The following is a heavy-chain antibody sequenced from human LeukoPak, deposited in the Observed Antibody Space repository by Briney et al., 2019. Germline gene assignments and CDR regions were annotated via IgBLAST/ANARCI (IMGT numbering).Heavy chain of an antibody. V-gene: IGHV3-23*01. Sequence: GGSLRLSCAGSGFTFSSYAMSWVRQAPGKGLEWVSTISGSGGAGTYYADSVKGRFTVSRDNSRNTLYLPMISLRAEDTAVYYCVKDRGGSPFYGMDVWGQGTTVTVSS. D-gene: IGHD1-26*01. CDR1: GFTFSSYA. CDR3: VKDRGGSPFYGMDV. CDR2: ISGSGGAGT. J-gene: IGHJ6*02.